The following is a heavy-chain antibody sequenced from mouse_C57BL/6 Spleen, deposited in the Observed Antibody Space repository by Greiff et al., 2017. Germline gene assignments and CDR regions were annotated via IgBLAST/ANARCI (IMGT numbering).Heavy chain of an antibody. CDR1: GFSLSTFGMG. CDR3: ARIENYGSSFPFSYAMDY. J-gene: IGHJ4*01. V-gene: IGHV8-8*01. D-gene: IGHD1-1*01. Sequence: QVTLKVSGPGILQPSQTLSLTCSFSGFSLSTFGMGVGWIRQPSGMGLEWLAHICWDDDKYYNPALKSRLSISKDTSTNQVFFKNANMDTADTATYYCARIENYGSSFPFSYAMDYWGQGTSVTVSS. CDR2: ICWDDDK.